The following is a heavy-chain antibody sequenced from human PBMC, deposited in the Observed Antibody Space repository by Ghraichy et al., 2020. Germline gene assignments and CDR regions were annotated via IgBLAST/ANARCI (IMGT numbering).Heavy chain of an antibody. CDR1: GLTFSSYA. J-gene: IGHJ5*02. D-gene: IGHD2-2*01. CDR2: ISGGGVST. CDR3: ALYPVQPQHRFDH. V-gene: IGHV3-23*01. Sequence: GGSLRLSCAAAGLTFSSYAMSWVRQAPGKGLEWVSTISGGGVSTSYADSVKGRFTISRDNSKNTLYLQMDSLRAEDTALYYCALYPVQPQHRFDHWGQGTLVTVSS.